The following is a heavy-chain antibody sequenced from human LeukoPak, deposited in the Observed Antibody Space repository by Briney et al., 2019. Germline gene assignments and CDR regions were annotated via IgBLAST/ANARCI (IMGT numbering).Heavy chain of an antibody. D-gene: IGHD3-22*01. J-gene: IGHJ4*02. CDR1: GYTFTSYG. CDR2: ISAYNGNT. Sequence: ASVKVSCKAPGYTFTSYGISWVRQAPGQGLEWMGWISAYNGNTNYAQKLQGRVTMTTDTSTSTAYMELRSLRSDDTAVYYCARDYKSYYYDSSGYYYHLVDCGYWGQGTLVTVSS. V-gene: IGHV1-18*01. CDR3: ARDYKSYYYDSSGYYYHLVDCGY.